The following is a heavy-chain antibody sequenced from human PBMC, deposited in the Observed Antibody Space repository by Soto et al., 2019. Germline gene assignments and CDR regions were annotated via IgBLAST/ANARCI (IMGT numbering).Heavy chain of an antibody. V-gene: IGHV3-64*01. D-gene: IGHD6-6*01. CDR2: ISSNGVGT. Sequence: GGSLRLSCAASGFTLSGYAMDWVRQAPGKGLEYVSGISSNGVGTYYANSVQGRFNLSRDNSKNTVYLQMGSLRPEDMAVYYCARRARPDFYYMDVWGKGTTVTVSS. J-gene: IGHJ6*03. CDR3: ARRARPDFYYMDV. CDR1: GFTLSGYA.